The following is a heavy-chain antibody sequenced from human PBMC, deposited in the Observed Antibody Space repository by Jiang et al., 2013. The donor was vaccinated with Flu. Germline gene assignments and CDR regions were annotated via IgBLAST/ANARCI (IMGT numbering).Heavy chain of an antibody. V-gene: IGHV1-2*02. CDR3: ARDTRAAGALSNDAFDI. Sequence: SVKVSCKASGYTFTGYYMHWVRQAPGQGLEWMGWINPNSGGTNYAQKFQGRVTMTRDTSISTAYMELSRLRSDDTAVYYCARDTRAAGALSNDAFDIWGQGTMVTVSS. CDR1: GYTFTGYY. D-gene: IGHD6-13*01. J-gene: IGHJ3*02. CDR2: INPNSGGT.